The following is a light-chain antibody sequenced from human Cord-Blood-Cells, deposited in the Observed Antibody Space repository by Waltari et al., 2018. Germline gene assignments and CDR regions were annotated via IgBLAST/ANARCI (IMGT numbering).Light chain of an antibody. CDR3: SSYAGSNNFDVV. J-gene: IGLJ2*01. CDR2: EVS. CDR1: TSDVCGYNS. Sequence: QSSLTQPPSPSGSPGQSVTISFTGTTSDVCGYNSVSWSQQHPGKAPKLMIYEVSKRPSGVPDRFSGSKSGNTASLTVSGLQAEDEADYYCSSYAGSNNFDVVFGGGTKLTVL. V-gene: IGLV2-8*01.